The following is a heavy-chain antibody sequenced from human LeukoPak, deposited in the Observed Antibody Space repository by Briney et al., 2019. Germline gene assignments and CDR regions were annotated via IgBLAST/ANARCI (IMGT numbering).Heavy chain of an antibody. V-gene: IGHV3-53*04. D-gene: IGHD1-26*01. CDR3: ARGTNSGSYAIDY. CDR1: GFTVSGNY. CDR2: IYSGGST. J-gene: IGHJ4*02. Sequence: GGSLRLSCVASGFTVSGNYMSWVRQGPGKGLEWVSVIYSGGSTYYADSVKGRFTISRHNSKNTLYLQMNSLRAEDTAVYYCARGTNSGSYAIDYWGQGTLVTVSS.